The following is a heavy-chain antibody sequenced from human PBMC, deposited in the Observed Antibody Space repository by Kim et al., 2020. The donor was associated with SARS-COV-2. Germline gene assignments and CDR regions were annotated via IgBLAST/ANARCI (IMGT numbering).Heavy chain of an antibody. CDR3: AREAYYYGSGSYMGWFDP. D-gene: IGHD3-10*01. V-gene: IGHV4-30-2*04. Sequence: KSRVTLSVDTSKNQFSLKLSSVTAADTAVYYCAREAYYYGSGSYMGWFDPWGQGTLVTVSS. J-gene: IGHJ5*02.